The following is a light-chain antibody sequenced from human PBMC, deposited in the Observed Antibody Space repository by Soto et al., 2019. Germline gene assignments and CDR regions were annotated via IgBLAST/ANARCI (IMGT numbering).Light chain of an antibody. V-gene: IGKV3-15*01. CDR2: GSA. CDR1: QSVFSS. CDR3: QQYHSWPA. J-gene: IGKJ1*01. Sequence: EIVMTQSPATLSVSPGERATLPCRASQSVFSSLAWYQQRPGQAPRLLIYGSATRATGIPDRFSGSGSGTEFTLTISSLQSEDSAVYYCQQYHSWPAFGQGAKVDIK.